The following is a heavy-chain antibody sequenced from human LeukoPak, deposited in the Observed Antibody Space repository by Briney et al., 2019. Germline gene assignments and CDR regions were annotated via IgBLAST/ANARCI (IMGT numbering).Heavy chain of an antibody. CDR1: GYTFTSYG. CDR2: ISVNNGNT. CDR3: ARSPVRYFDWSFDY. V-gene: IGHV1-18*01. Sequence: ASVKVSCKASGYTFTSYGISWVRQAPGQGLEWMGWISVNNGNTNYAQILQGRVTMTTDTSTSTTYMELRSLRSDDTAVYYCARSPVRYFDWSFDYWGQGTLVTVSS. J-gene: IGHJ4*02. D-gene: IGHD3-9*01.